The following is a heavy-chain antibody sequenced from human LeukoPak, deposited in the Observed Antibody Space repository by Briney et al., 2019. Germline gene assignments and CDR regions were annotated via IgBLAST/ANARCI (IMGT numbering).Heavy chain of an antibody. J-gene: IGHJ4*02. CDR3: ARDSWNYDY. CDR1: GFTFSIYS. V-gene: IGHV3-48*01. D-gene: IGHD1-7*01. CDR2: ISSSSSTI. Sequence: SGGSLTLSCAASGFTFSIYSMNWVPPAPGKRLEWVSYISSSSSTIYYADSVKGRFTISRDNAKNSLYLQMNSVRAEDTAVYYCARDSWNYDYWGQGTLVTVSS.